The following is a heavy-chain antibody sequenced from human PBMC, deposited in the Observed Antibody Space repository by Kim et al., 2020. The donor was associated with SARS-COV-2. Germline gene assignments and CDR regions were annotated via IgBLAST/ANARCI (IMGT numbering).Heavy chain of an antibody. J-gene: IGHJ4*02. D-gene: IGHD2-15*01. CDR3: AKGGPAGCFDS. CDR1: GFRFSSYV. V-gene: IGHV3-23*01. CDR2: IMGSGKST. Sequence: GGSLRLSCTASGFRFSSYVMGWVRQAPGKGLEWVSSIMGSGKSTKYADSVKGRFSISRDNSNNTLFLQMNSLRVEDTAIYYCAKGGPAGCFDSWGQGTLVTVSS.